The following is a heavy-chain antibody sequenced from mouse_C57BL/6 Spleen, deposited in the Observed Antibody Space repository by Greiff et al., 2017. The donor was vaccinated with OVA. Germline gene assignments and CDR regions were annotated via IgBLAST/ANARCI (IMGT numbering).Heavy chain of an antibody. CDR3: ARPDYGKRRDYAMDY. Sequence: EVQLQQSGPELVKPGASVKISCKASGYTFTDYYMNWVKQSHGKSLEWIGDINPNNGGTSYNQKFKGKATLTVDKSSSTAYMELRSLTSEDSAVYYCARPDYGKRRDYAMDYWGQGTSVTVSS. CDR2: INPNNGGT. D-gene: IGHD2-1*01. J-gene: IGHJ4*01. CDR1: GYTFTDYY. V-gene: IGHV1-26*01.